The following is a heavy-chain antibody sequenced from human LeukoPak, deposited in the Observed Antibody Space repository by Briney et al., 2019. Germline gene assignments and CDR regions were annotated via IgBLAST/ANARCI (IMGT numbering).Heavy chain of an antibody. V-gene: IGHV4-4*02. Sequence: PSETLSLACAVSGGSISSSNWWSWVRQLPGKGLEWIGEIYHSGSTNYNPSLKSRVTISVDTSKNQFSLKLSSVTTADTAVYYCARNAYDFWSGYRGYYYYYMDVWGKGTTVTVSS. CDR1: GGSISSSNW. D-gene: IGHD3-3*01. J-gene: IGHJ6*03. CDR2: IYHSGST. CDR3: ARNAYDFWSGYRGYYYYYMDV.